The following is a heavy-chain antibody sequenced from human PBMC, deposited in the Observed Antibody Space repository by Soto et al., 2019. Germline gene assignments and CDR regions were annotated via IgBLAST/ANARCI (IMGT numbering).Heavy chain of an antibody. J-gene: IGHJ5*02. CDR1: GYTFTTYA. V-gene: IGHV1-3*01. Sequence: ASVHVSCKASGYTFTTYAIHWVRQAPGQGLEWMGWINAGNGNTEFSERFRGRVTITRDTAASTAHMELTGLTSEDTAVYYCARGFKSAGWLDAWGQGTLVTVSS. D-gene: IGHD3-10*01. CDR3: ARGFKSAGWLDA. CDR2: INAGNGNT.